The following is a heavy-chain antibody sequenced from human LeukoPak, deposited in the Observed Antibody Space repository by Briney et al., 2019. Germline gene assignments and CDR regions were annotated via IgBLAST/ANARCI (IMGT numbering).Heavy chain of an antibody. CDR3: AKYLGLYGDYYFDY. J-gene: IGHJ4*02. V-gene: IGHV3-23*01. CDR1: GFTFSSYA. CDR2: ISGSGGST. Sequence: GGSLRLSCAASGFTFSSYAMSWVRQAPGKGLEWVSAISGSGGSTYYADSVKGRFTISRDNSKNTLYLQTNSLRAEDTAVYYCAKYLGLYGDYYFDYWGQGTLVTVSS. D-gene: IGHD4-17*01.